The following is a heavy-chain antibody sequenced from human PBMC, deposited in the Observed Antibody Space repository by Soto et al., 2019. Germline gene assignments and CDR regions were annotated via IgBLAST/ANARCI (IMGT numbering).Heavy chain of an antibody. V-gene: IGHV3-48*02. CDR2: ISSSSSTI. J-gene: IGHJ1*01. CDR3: AREARWDLLHRAEYFQH. CDR1: GFTFSSYS. D-gene: IGHD1-26*01. Sequence: EVQLVESGGGLVQPGGSLRLSCAASGFTFSSYSMNWVRQAPGKGLEWVSYISSSSSTIYYADSVKGRFTIARDNAKNSLYLQMNSLRDEDTAVYYCAREARWDLLHRAEYFQHWGQGNLVTVSS.